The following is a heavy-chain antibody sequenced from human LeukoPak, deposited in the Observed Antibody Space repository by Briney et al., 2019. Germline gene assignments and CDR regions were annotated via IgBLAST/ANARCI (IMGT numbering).Heavy chain of an antibody. V-gene: IGHV3-53*01. CDR3: ARDEASSSWVRYMDV. Sequence: PGGSLRLSCAASGFTVSSNYMSWVRQAPGKGLEWVSVIYSGGSTYYADSVKGRFTISRDNSKNTLYHQMNSLRAEDTAVYYCARDEASSSWVRYMDVWGKGTTVTVSS. J-gene: IGHJ6*03. CDR2: IYSGGST. CDR1: GFTVSSNY. D-gene: IGHD6-13*01.